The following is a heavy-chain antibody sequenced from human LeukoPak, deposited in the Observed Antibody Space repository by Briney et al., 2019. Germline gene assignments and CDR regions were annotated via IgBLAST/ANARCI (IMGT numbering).Heavy chain of an antibody. CDR2: ISASGSAT. V-gene: IGHV3-23*01. J-gene: IGHJ4*02. CDR1: GFIFSNYG. Sequence: GGSLRLSCAASGFIFSNYGMNWVRQAPGKGLEWVAAISASGSATSYADSVRGRFTISRDNSKNTLYVQVNSLGTEDTAAYYCAKGSYYDSSGSFYFDYWGQGTLVTVSS. D-gene: IGHD3-22*01. CDR3: AKGSYYDSSGSFYFDY.